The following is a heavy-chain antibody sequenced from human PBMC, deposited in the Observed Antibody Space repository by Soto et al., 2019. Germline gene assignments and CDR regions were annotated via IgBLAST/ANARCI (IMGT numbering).Heavy chain of an antibody. V-gene: IGHV3-7*01. CDR3: ARFSKRPSVTSYYFDY. CDR1: GFTFSGYW. CDR2: INQDGSEE. J-gene: IGHJ4*02. Sequence: GGSLRLSCAASGFTFSGYWMSWVRQAPGKGLEWVANINQDGSEEYYVDSVRGRFTISRDDARNSLYLQMNSLRAEDTAVYFCARFSKRPSVTSYYFDYWGQGSLVTVSS. D-gene: IGHD5-18*01.